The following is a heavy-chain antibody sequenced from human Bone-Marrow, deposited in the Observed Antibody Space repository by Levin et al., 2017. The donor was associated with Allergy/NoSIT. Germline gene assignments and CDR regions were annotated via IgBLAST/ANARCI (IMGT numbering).Heavy chain of an antibody. CDR3: ARLGYYDSSGYYPDGMDV. J-gene: IGHJ6*02. Sequence: GESLKISCTASGYTFTNYVITWVRQAPGQGLEWLGWISAYNGNTINAQKLQGRVTMTTDTSTSTAYMELRSLTSDDTAVYYCARLGYYDSSGYYPDGMDVWGQGTTVTVTS. D-gene: IGHD3-22*01. CDR2: ISAYNGNT. CDR1: GYTFTNYV. V-gene: IGHV1-18*01.